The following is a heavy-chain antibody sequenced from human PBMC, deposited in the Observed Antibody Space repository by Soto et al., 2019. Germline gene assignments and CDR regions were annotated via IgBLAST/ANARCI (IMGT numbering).Heavy chain of an antibody. CDR3: ARDLPTPDY. CDR2: ISAYNGNT. J-gene: IGHJ4*02. V-gene: IGHV1-18*01. Sequence: QVQLVQSGAEVKKPGASVKVSCKSSGYTFTSYGFSWVRQAPGQGLEWMGWISAYNGNTNYAQKLQGRVTMTTDTATSSADMELRSLRSDDTAVYYCARDLPTPDYWGQGTLVTVSS. D-gene: IGHD2-15*01. CDR1: GYTFTSYG.